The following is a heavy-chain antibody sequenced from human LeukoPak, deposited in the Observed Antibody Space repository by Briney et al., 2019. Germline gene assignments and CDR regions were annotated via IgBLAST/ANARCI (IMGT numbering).Heavy chain of an antibody. CDR3: AKGDDIWTAYPYYFDF. Sequence: HPGGSLRLSCAASGFTFSRYAMSWVRQVPGKGLEWVSGISGSGGTTYYADSVKGRFTISRDNSKNTLYLQMNSLRAEDTAVYYCAKGDDIWTAYPYYFDFWGQGTLVTVSS. CDR2: ISGSGGTT. CDR1: GFTFSRYA. D-gene: IGHD3-9*01. J-gene: IGHJ4*02. V-gene: IGHV3-23*01.